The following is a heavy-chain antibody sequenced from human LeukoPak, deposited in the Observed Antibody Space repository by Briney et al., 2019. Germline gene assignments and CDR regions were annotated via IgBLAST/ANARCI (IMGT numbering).Heavy chain of an antibody. Sequence: PSETLSLTCTVSGGSISSNSYYWGWIRQPPGKGLEWIWSIYYSGSPYYNPSLKSRVTISVDTSKNQFSLKVISVTAADTAVYYCARWRTARTGFDYWGQGTLVTVSS. CDR2: IYYSGSP. D-gene: IGHD3/OR15-3a*01. V-gene: IGHV4-39*01. CDR3: ARWRTARTGFDY. CDR1: GGSISSNSYY. J-gene: IGHJ4*02.